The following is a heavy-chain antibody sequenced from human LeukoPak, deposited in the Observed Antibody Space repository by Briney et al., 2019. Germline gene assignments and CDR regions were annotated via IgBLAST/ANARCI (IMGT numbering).Heavy chain of an antibody. CDR1: GGSISSYY. V-gene: IGHV4-59*01. D-gene: IGHD6-13*01. CDR3: ARIAAAGTGYYYYYYMDV. J-gene: IGHJ6*03. CDR2: IYYSGST. Sequence: IPSETLSLTCTVSGGSISSYYWSWIRQPPGKGLEWIGYIYYSGSTNYNPSLKSRVTISVDTSKNQFSLKLSSVTAADTAVYYCARIAAAGTGYYYYYYMDVWGKGTTVTISS.